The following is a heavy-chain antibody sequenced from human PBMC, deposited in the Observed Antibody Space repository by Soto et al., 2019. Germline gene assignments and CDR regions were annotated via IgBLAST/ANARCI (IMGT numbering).Heavy chain of an antibody. Sequence: QVQLVQSGAEVKKPGASVKVSCKASGYTFTNYAMHWVRQAPGQRLEWMGWINAGNGNTKYSQKFQGRVTITRDTSASIAYMELSSLRSEDTAVYYCARGGSLYWSFDLWGRGTLVTVSS. D-gene: IGHD1-26*01. J-gene: IGHJ2*01. V-gene: IGHV1-3*01. CDR2: INAGNGNT. CDR3: ARGGSLYWSFDL. CDR1: GYTFTNYA.